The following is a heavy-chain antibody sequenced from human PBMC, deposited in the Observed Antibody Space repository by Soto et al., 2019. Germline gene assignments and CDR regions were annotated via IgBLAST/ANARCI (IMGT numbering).Heavy chain of an antibody. D-gene: IGHD2-2*01. Sequence: GGSLRLSCAASGFTFSSYAMSWVRQAPGKGLEWVSAISGSGGSTYYADSGKGRFTISRDNSKNTLYLQMNSLRAEDTAVYYCAKESEDIVVVTAPFFDYWGQGTLVTVSS. CDR3: AKESEDIVVVTAPFFDY. CDR1: GFTFSSYA. J-gene: IGHJ4*02. CDR2: ISGSGGST. V-gene: IGHV3-23*01.